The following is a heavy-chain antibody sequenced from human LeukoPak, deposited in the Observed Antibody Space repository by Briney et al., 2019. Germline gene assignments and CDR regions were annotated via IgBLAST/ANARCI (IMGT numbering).Heavy chain of an antibody. V-gene: IGHV3-33*01. D-gene: IGHD1-14*01. J-gene: IGHJ4*02. CDR2: IAYDGSRA. CDR3: TRYNNDHFDY. Sequence: GRSLRLSCAGSGFTFGGYGMHWFRQTPGKGLEGVAVIAYDGSRAFYADSVKGRFTISRDNSKNTMSVQMDDLRAEDTAVYYCTRYNNDHFDYWGQGTLVTVSS. CDR1: GFTFGGYG.